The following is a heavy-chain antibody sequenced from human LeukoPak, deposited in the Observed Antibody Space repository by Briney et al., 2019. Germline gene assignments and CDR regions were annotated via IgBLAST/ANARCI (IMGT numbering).Heavy chain of an antibody. Sequence: SVKVSCKASGYTFTSYGISWVRQAPGQGLEWMGRIIPIFGTANYAQKFQGRVTITTDESTSTAYMELSSLRSEDTAVYYCARDSPPLLSRGSSGLGYFDLWGRGTLVTVSS. J-gene: IGHJ2*01. CDR2: IIPIFGTA. CDR1: GYTFTSYG. D-gene: IGHD6-6*01. CDR3: ARDSPPLLSRGSSGLGYFDL. V-gene: IGHV1-69*05.